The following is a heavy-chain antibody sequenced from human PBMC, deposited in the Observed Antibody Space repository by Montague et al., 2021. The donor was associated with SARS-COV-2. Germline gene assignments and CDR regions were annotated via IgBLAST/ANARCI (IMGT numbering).Heavy chain of an antibody. CDR3: ARDRTFRDGYLDAFEI. D-gene: IGHD5-24*01. J-gene: IGHJ3*02. CDR2: IYHSGTT. Sequence: SETLSLTCTVSGYSISSGHYWGWIRKFPGKGLEWIGSIYHSGTTYYNPSLKSRATISVDTSKNQFSLKMYSVTATDTAQFYCARDRTFRDGYLDAFEIWGQGTMVTVSS. CDR1: GYSISSGHY. V-gene: IGHV4-38-2*02.